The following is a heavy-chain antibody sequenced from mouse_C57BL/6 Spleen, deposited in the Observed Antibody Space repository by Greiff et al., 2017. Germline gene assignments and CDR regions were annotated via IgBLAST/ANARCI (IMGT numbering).Heavy chain of an antibody. Sequence: QVQLQQSGAELVRPGASVTLSCKASGYTFTDYEMHWVKQTPVHGLEWIGAIDPETGGTAYNQKFKGKAILTADKSSSTAYMELRSLTSEDSAVYYCTREGTTTDYWGQGTTLTVSA. CDR3: TREGTTTDY. CDR1: GYTFTDYE. J-gene: IGHJ2*01. D-gene: IGHD5-5*01. CDR2: IDPETGGT. V-gene: IGHV1-15*01.